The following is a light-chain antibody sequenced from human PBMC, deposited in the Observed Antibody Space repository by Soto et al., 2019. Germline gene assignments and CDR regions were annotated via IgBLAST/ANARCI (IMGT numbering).Light chain of an antibody. CDR3: SSFTSSSTYV. V-gene: IGLV2-14*01. CDR2: DVS. CDR1: SSDVDGYNY. J-gene: IGLJ1*01. Sequence: QSVLTQPASVSGSPGQSITISCTGTSSDVDGYNYVSWYQQHPGKAPKLMMYDVSNRPSGVSNRFSGSKSGNTASLTISGLQAEDEADYYCSSFTSSSTYVFGCGTKVTVL.